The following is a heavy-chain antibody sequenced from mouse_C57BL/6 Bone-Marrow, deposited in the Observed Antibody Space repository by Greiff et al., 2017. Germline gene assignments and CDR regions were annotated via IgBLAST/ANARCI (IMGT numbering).Heavy chain of an antibody. D-gene: IGHD1-1*01. CDR1: GYTFTSYW. V-gene: IGHV1-50*01. J-gene: IGHJ4*01. CDR3: AREDITTVVADYYAMDY. CDR2: IDPSDSYT. Sequence: QVQLKQPGAELVKPGASVKLSCKASGYTFTSYWMQWVKQRPGQGLEWIGEIDPSDSYTNYNQKFKGKATLTVDTSSSTAYMQLSRLTSEDSAVYYCAREDITTVVADYYAMDYWGQGTSVTVSS.